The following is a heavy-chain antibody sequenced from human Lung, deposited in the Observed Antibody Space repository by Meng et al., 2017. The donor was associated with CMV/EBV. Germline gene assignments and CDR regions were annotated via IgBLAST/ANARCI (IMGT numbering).Heavy chain of an antibody. V-gene: IGHV1-69*10. J-gene: IGHJ5*02. D-gene: IGHD5-18*01. CDR3: ARDVDTTLVGSGWFDP. CDR2: IIPIVGLT. CDR1: GGTFSNYG. Sequence: QVQLVQSGTEVKKPGSSVKVSCKASGGTFSNYGISWLRQAPGQGLEWMGGIIPIVGLTNYAQKFQGRVTITADKSTTTAYLELSSLRSADTAVYYCARDVDTTLVGSGWFDPWGQGTLVTVSS.